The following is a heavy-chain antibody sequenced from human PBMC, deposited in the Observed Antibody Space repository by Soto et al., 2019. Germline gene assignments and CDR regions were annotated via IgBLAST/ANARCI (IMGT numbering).Heavy chain of an antibody. D-gene: IGHD3-22*01. Sequence: ASVKVSGKVSGYTLTELAMHWVRQAPGKGLEWMGGFDPEDGETIYAQKFQGRVTMTEDTSTDTAYMELSSLRSEDTDVYYCATVKGGNYYYDSSGLDVAFDIWGQGTMVTV. CDR3: ATVKGGNYYYDSSGLDVAFDI. CDR1: GYTLTELA. V-gene: IGHV1-24*01. J-gene: IGHJ3*02. CDR2: FDPEDGET.